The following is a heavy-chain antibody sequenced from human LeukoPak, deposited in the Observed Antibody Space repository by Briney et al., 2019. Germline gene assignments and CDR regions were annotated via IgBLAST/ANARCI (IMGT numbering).Heavy chain of an antibody. D-gene: IGHD5-12*01. V-gene: IGHV3-21*06. J-gene: IGHJ6*02. CDR1: TFTFSGYS. Sequence: GGSLRLSCAASTFTFSGYSMNWVRQAPGKGLEWVSYISESTSHIYYADSVKGRFTISRDNAKNSLYLQMNSLRAEDTAIYYCARDRAVKARIGGMDVWGQGTTVIVSS. CDR3: ARDRAVKARIGGMDV. CDR2: ISESTSHI.